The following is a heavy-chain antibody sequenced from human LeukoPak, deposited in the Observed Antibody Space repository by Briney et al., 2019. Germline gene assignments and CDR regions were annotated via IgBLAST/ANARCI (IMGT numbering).Heavy chain of an antibody. J-gene: IGHJ4*02. Sequence: PGGSLRLSCAASGFTFSSYSMNWVRQAPGKGLEWVSSIRSSSNYIKYADSVMGRFTISRDNAKNSLYLQMNSLGAEDTAVYYCARDHEYGGNLGDFDYWGQGTLVTVSS. CDR3: ARDHEYGGNLGDFDY. CDR2: IRSSSNYI. V-gene: IGHV3-21*01. D-gene: IGHD4-23*01. CDR1: GFTFSSYS.